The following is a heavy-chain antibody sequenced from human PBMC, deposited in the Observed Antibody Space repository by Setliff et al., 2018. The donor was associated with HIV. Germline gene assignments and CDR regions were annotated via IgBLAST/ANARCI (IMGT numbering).Heavy chain of an antibody. V-gene: IGHV4-59*08. J-gene: IGHJ3*02. Sequence: PSETLSLTCNVSGGSISTYYWSWIRQPPGKGLERLGYVSYSGSTNFNPSLESRLAMSVDMSKNHFSLKLRSVTAADTAVYYCARHGHFYDSSSSDAFDIWGHGTMVTVSS. CDR3: ARHGHFYDSSSSDAFDI. CDR1: GGSISTYY. CDR2: VSYSGST. D-gene: IGHD3-22*01.